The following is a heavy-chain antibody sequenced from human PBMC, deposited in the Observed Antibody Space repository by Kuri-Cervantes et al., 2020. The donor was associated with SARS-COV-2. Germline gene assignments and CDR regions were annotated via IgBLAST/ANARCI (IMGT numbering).Heavy chain of an antibody. Sequence: GESLKISCAASGFSFSDYYMSWIRQAPGKGLEWVSFISSTGSSTNYADSVKGRFTISRDNAKNSLYLQMNSLRAEDTAVYYCARHGPSRADYWGQGTLVTVSS. J-gene: IGHJ4*02. CDR2: ISSTGSST. V-gene: IGHV3-11*03. CDR3: ARHGPSRADY. CDR1: GFSFSDYY. D-gene: IGHD6-13*01.